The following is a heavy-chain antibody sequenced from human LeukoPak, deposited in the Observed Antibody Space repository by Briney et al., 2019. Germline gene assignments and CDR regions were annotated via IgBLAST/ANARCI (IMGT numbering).Heavy chain of an antibody. CDR3: ARHYDSSGYYYLIPHYWYFDL. D-gene: IGHD3-22*01. CDR2: IYYSGST. Sequence: PSQTLSLTCTVSGGSISSGGYYWSWIRQHPGKGLEWIGYIYYSGSTYYNPSLKSRVTISVDTSKNQFSLKLSSVTAADTAVYYCARHYDSSGYYYLIPHYWYFDLWGRGTLVTVSS. V-gene: IGHV4-31*03. CDR1: GGSISSGGYY. J-gene: IGHJ2*01.